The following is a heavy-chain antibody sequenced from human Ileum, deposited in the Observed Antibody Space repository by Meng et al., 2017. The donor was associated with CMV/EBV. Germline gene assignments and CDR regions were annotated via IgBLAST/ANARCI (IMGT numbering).Heavy chain of an antibody. CDR2: ISYDGSNN. J-gene: IGHJ4*02. Sequence: ASGFTFRSDAMHWVRQAPGKGLEWVAMISYDGSNNYYADSVKGRFTVSRDNSKNTLYLQMNSLRAENTAVYYCAKPDSSGYYSMAYWGQGTLVTVSS. D-gene: IGHD3-22*01. V-gene: IGHV3-30-3*01. CDR1: GFTFRSDA. CDR3: AKPDSSGYYSMAY.